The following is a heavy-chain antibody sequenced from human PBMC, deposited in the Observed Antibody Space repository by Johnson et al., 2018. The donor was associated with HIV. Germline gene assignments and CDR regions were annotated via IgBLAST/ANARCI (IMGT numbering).Heavy chain of an antibody. Sequence: VQLVESGGGLIQPGGSLRLSCAASGFTVSSNYMSWVRQAPGKGLELVSVIYSGGSTYYADSVKGRFTISRDNSKNTLYLQMNRLRAEDTAGYYCSRDGSPRDDRSGPYVAFDIWGQGTRVTVSS. V-gene: IGHV3-53*01. CDR1: GFTVSSNY. J-gene: IGHJ3*02. D-gene: IGHD3-22*01. CDR2: IYSGGST. CDR3: SRDGSPRDDRSGPYVAFDI.